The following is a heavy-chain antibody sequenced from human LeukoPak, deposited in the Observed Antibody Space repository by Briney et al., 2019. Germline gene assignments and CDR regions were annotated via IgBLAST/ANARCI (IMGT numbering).Heavy chain of an antibody. J-gene: IGHJ6*02. CDR2: IRQHGIEK. CDR3: ARVNFNYDYGMDV. Sequence: GGSLRLSCAASGFTFNSYLMSWVRQAPGKGLEWVANIRQHGIEKYYASSLVGRISISRDNAKNSLYLQMNSLRAEDTAVYYCARVNFNYDYGMDVWGQGTMVTVSS. V-gene: IGHV3-7*01. D-gene: IGHD1-7*01. CDR1: GFTFNSYL.